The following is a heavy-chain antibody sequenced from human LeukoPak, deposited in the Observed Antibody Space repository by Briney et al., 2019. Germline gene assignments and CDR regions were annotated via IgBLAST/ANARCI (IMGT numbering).Heavy chain of an antibody. V-gene: IGHV4-31*03. CDR2: IYYTGTT. D-gene: IGHD2/OR15-2a*01. CDR1: GASITSGTYY. Sequence: SQTLSLTCTVSGASITSGTYYWSWIRQHPGKGLEWIGYIYYTGTTDYNPSLKSRVTISRDTSKNQFSLSLSSVTAEDTAVFYCARVGSRDTFHCDYWGQGSLVNVSS. CDR3: ARVGSRDTFHCDY. J-gene: IGHJ4*02.